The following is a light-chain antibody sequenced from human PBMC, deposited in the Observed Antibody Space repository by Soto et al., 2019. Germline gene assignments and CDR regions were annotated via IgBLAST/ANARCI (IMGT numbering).Light chain of an antibody. Sequence: QSALTQPPSASASAGHSVTIPCTGTGIDDYDYNFVSWYQHHPGKVPKLIIFEVNKRPSGVPDRFSGSKSGTTASLTVSGPQADDEADYYCSTFAVSPVIFGGGTNLTVL. CDR1: GIDDYDYNF. J-gene: IGLJ2*01. V-gene: IGLV2-8*01. CDR3: STFAVSPVI. CDR2: EVN.